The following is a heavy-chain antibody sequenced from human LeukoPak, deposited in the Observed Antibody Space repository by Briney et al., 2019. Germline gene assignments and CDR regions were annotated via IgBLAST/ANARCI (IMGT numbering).Heavy chain of an antibody. CDR1: GFTFSSYW. Sequence: QPGGSLRLSCAASGFTFSSYWMHWVRQAPGKGLVWVSRINSDGSSTSYADSVKGRFTISRGNAKNTLYLQMNSLRAEDTAVYYCARAPYYYDSSGYVFDYWGQGTLVTVSS. D-gene: IGHD3-22*01. CDR3: ARAPYYYDSSGYVFDY. V-gene: IGHV3-74*01. J-gene: IGHJ4*02. CDR2: INSDGSST.